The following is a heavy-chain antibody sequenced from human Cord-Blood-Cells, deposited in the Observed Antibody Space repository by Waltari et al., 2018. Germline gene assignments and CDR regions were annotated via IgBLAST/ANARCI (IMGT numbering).Heavy chain of an antibody. D-gene: IGHD6-13*01. CDR3: ARYSSSWPYAFDI. V-gene: IGHV4-59*08. CDR1: GGSISSYY. J-gene: IGHJ3*02. Sequence: QVQLQESGPGLVKPSETLSLTCTVSGGSISSYYWSWIRQPPGKGLEWIGYIYYSGSTTYNPYLKSRVTISVDTSKTQFSLKLSSVTAADTAVYYCARYSSSWPYAFDIWGQGTMVTVSS. CDR2: IYYSGST.